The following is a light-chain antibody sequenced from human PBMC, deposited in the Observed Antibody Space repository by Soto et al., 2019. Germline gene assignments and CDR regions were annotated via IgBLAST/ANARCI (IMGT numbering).Light chain of an antibody. Sequence: IQMTQSPSSLSASVGDKVTITCRASQDITKYLNWYQQKPGKVPKLLIYATSILQSGVPSRFSGSGSGTDFTLTISSLQSEDFATYYCQQSYTLYTFGQGTKLEIK. CDR1: QDITKY. J-gene: IGKJ2*01. CDR3: QQSYTLYT. CDR2: ATS. V-gene: IGKV1-39*01.